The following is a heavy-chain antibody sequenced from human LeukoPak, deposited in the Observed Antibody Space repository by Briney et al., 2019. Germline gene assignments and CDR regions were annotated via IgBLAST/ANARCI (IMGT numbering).Heavy chain of an antibody. D-gene: IGHD1-26*01. CDR2: INSDGSST. V-gene: IGHV3-74*01. Sequence: PGGSLRLSCAASGFTFSSYWMHWVRQAPGKGLVWVSRINSDGSSTSYADSVKGRFTISRDNAKNTLYLQTNSLRAEDTAVYYCARAPKWERHFDYWGQGTLVTVSS. CDR3: ARAPKWERHFDY. CDR1: GFTFSSYW. J-gene: IGHJ4*02.